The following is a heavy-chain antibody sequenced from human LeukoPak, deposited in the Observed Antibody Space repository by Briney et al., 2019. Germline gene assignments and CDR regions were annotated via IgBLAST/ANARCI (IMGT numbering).Heavy chain of an antibody. CDR3: ARGDSSSWYWFDP. V-gene: IGHV4-38-2*01. J-gene: IGHJ5*02. CDR2: VYHSGST. CDR1: GYSITSGYC. Sequence: SETLSLTCGVSGYSITSGYCWGWIRQPPGKGLEWIGSVYHSGSTNYNPSLKNRVTISVDTSKNQFSLKLSSVTAADTAVYYCARGDSSSWYWFDPWGQGTLVTVSS. D-gene: IGHD6-13*01.